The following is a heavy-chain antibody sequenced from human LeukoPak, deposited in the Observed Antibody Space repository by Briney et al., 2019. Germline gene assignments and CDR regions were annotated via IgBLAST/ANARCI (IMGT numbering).Heavy chain of an antibody. Sequence: PSETLSLTCTVSGGSISSGSYYWSWIRQPAGKGLEWIGRIYTSGSTNYNPSLKSRVTISVDTSKNQFSLKLSSVTAADTAVYYCARERDDSSGYYHNWFDPWGQGTLVTVSS. CDR2: IYTSGST. D-gene: IGHD3-22*01. CDR3: ARERDDSSGYYHNWFDP. CDR1: GGSISSGSYY. V-gene: IGHV4-61*02. J-gene: IGHJ5*02.